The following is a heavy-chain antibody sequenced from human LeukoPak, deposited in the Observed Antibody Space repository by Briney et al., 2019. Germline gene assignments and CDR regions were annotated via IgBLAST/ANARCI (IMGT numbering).Heavy chain of an antibody. CDR3: AREPNYDSSEANFDY. J-gene: IGHJ4*02. D-gene: IGHD3-22*01. CDR1: GYTFTGYY. V-gene: IGHV1-2*04. CDR2: INPNSGGT. Sequence: ASVKVSCKASGYTFTGYYMHWVRQAPGQGLEWMGWINPNSGGTNYAQKFQGWVTMTRDTSISTAYTELSRLRSDDTAVYYCAREPNYDSSEANFDYWGQGTLVTVSS.